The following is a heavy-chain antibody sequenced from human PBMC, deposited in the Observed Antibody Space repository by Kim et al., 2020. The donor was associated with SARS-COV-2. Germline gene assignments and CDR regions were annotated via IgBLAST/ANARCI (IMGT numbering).Heavy chain of an antibody. J-gene: IGHJ4*02. V-gene: IGHV3-33*06. D-gene: IGHD2-15*01. Sequence: GGSLRLSCAASGFSFSTYAMHWVRQAPGKGLEWVAAMWHDGSNADYADSVKGRFTISRDNSRNTLSLQMNSLRAEDTALYYCAKDTGCCSGGGCSHWGQGILVTVSS. CDR1: GFSFSTYA. CDR2: MWHDGSNA. CDR3: AKDTGCCSGGGCSH.